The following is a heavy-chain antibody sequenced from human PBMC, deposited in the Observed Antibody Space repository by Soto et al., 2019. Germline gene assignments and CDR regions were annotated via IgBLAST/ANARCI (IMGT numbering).Heavy chain of an antibody. J-gene: IGHJ3*02. CDR2: INPNSGGT. CDR1: GYTFTGYY. V-gene: IGHV1-2*02. Sequence: ASVKVSCKASGYTFTGYYMHWVRQAPGQGLEWMGWINPNSGGTNYAQKFQGRVTMTRDTSISTAYMELSRLRSDDTAVYYCARDPGPTDAFDIWGQGTMVTVSS. CDR3: ARDPGPTDAFDI.